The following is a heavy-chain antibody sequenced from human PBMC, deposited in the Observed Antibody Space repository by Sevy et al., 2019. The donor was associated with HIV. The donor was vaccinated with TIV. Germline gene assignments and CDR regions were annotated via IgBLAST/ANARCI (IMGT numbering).Heavy chain of an antibody. Sequence: GGSLRLSCAASGFTFSSYGMHLVRQAPGKGLEWVAVIWYDGSNKYYADSVKGRFTISRDNSKNTLYLQMNSLRAEDTAVYYCARDLDYGDKYYFDYWGQGTLVTVSS. CDR3: ARDLDYGDKYYFDY. J-gene: IGHJ4*02. D-gene: IGHD4-17*01. CDR1: GFTFSSYG. V-gene: IGHV3-33*01. CDR2: IWYDGSNK.